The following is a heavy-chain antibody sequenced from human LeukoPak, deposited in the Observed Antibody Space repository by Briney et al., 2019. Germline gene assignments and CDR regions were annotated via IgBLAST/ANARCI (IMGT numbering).Heavy chain of an antibody. J-gene: IGHJ6*02. CDR3: ARGSYESRYYYYGMDV. CDR2: ISSSGSTI. V-gene: IGHV3-48*03. CDR1: GFTFSSYE. D-gene: IGHD5-12*01. Sequence: GGSLRLSCAASGFTFSSYEMNWVRQAPGKGLEWVSYISSSGSTIYYADSVKGRFTISRDNAKNSLYLQMNSLRAEDTAVYYCARGSYESRYYYYGMDVWGQGTTVTVSS.